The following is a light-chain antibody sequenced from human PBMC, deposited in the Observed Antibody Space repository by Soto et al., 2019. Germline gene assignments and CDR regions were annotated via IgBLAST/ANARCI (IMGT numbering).Light chain of an antibody. Sequence: AILMTQSASSFSASTGDRVTVTCRASQGISSYLAWYQQKPGKAPKLLIYAASTLQSGVPSRFSGSGSGTDFTLTISCLQSEDFATYYCQQYYSYPPWTFGQRTKVDIK. CDR2: AAS. J-gene: IGKJ1*01. CDR3: QQYYSYPPWT. V-gene: IGKV1-8*01. CDR1: QGISSY.